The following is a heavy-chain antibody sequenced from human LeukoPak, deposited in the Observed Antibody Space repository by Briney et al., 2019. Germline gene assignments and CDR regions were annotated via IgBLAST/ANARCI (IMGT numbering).Heavy chain of an antibody. J-gene: IGHJ6*03. CDR2: INHSGST. CDR1: GGSFSGYY. D-gene: IGHD4-17*01. V-gene: IGHV4-34*01. CDR3: AREYGDYKADYYYMDV. Sequence: PPETLSLTCAVYGGSFSGYYWSWIRQPPGKGLEWIGEINHSGSTNYNPSLESRVTISVDTSKNQFSLKLSSVTAADTAVYYCAREYGDYKADYYYMDVWGKGTTVTVSS.